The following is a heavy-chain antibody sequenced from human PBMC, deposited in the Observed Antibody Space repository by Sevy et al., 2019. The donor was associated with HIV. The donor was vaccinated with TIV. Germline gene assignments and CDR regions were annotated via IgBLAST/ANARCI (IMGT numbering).Heavy chain of an antibody. CDR2: IKQDGNGK. D-gene: IGHD3-22*01. V-gene: IGHV3-7*01. J-gene: IGHJ4*02. CDR3: SGKAYYYESSTYDPVY. CDR1: GFNLSPYW. Sequence: GGSLRLSCVASGFNLSPYWMTWVRQAPGKGLEWVANIKQDGNGKYYEDSVKGRFTVSRDNAKNALYLQMYSLRGEDTTVYYCSGKAYYYESSTYDPVYWGQGTRVTVSS.